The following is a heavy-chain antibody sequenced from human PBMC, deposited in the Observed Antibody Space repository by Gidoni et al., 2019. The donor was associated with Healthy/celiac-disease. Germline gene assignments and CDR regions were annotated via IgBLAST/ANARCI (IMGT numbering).Heavy chain of an antibody. CDR1: GYTFTCYS. D-gene: IGHD3-22*01. Sequence: QVQLVQSGAEVNKPGASVKVTCTASGYTFTCYSMHWVRQAPGQGLEWMGIINPSGGSTSYAQKFQGRVTMTRDTSTSTVYMELSSLRSEDTAVYYCARGMGYDSSGLFFDYWGQGTLVTVSS. J-gene: IGHJ4*02. CDR3: ARGMGYDSSGLFFDY. V-gene: IGHV1-46*01. CDR2: INPSGGST.